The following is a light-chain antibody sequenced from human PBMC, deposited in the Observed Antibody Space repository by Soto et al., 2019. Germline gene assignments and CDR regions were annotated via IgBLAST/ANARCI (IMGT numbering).Light chain of an antibody. J-gene: IGLJ2*01. CDR3: QSYDNSLSASGV. CDR1: SSNIGAGYD. Sequence: QSVLTQPPSVSGAPGQRVTISCTGSSSNIGAGYDVHWYQQLPGTAPKLLIFGNNNRPPGVPDRFSGSKSGTSASLAITGLQAEDEADYYYQSYDNSLSASGVFGGGTKVTVL. V-gene: IGLV1-40*01. CDR2: GNN.